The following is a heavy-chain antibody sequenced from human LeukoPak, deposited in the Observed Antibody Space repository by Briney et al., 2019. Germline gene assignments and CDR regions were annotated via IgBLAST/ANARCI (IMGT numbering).Heavy chain of an antibody. CDR3: AAYAGLYGSGREGQNWFDP. V-gene: IGHV1-24*01. D-gene: IGHD3-10*01. Sequence: ASVKVSCKVSGYTLTELSMHWVRQAPGKGLEWMGGFDPEDGEAIYAQKFQGRVTMTEDTSTDTAYMELSSLRSEDTAVYYCAAYAGLYGSGREGQNWFDPWGQGTLVTVSS. CDR2: FDPEDGEA. CDR1: GYTLTELS. J-gene: IGHJ5*02.